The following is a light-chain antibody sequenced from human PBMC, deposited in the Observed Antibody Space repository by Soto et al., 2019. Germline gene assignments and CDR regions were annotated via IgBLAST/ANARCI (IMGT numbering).Light chain of an antibody. V-gene: IGKV3-20*01. CDR3: QQYGSSPRIT. CDR1: QSVSSSY. J-gene: IGKJ5*01. CDR2: GAS. Sequence: EVLLTQSPGTLSVSRGEISTLWFMSSQSVSSSYLAWYQQKPGQAPRLLIYGASSRATGIPDRFSGSGSGTDFTLTISRLEPEDSAVYYCQQYGSSPRITFGQGTRLEIK.